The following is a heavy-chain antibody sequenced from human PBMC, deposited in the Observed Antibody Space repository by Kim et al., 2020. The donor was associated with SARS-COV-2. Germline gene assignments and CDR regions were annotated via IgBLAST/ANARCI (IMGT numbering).Heavy chain of an antibody. D-gene: IGHD3-3*01. V-gene: IGHV1-24*01. CDR2: FDPADGEP. CDR3: APAITIFGTAFDI. CDR1: GYSLADLA. Sequence: ASVKVSCKVVGYSLADLAIHWVRPPHGKGFEWLGTFDPADGEPIYARKVQGRLTLTEDTSTDTADMELSGLGSKDTATYCCAPAITIFGTAFDIWGQGTLATVSS. J-gene: IGHJ4*03.